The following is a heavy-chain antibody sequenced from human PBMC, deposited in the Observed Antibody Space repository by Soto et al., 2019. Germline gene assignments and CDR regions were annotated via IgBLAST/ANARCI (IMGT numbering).Heavy chain of an antibody. CDR1: GFTFSSYA. Sequence: QVQLVESGGGVVQPGRSLRLACAASGFTFSSYAMHWVRQAPGKGLEWVAVISYDGSNKYYAESVKGRFTISRDNSKNTLYLQMNSLRAEDTAVYYCARSPGDVLLWFGELPPHDNWFDPWGQGTLVTVSS. CDR2: ISYDGSNK. V-gene: IGHV3-30-3*01. D-gene: IGHD3-10*01. J-gene: IGHJ5*02. CDR3: ARSPGDVLLWFGELPPHDNWFDP.